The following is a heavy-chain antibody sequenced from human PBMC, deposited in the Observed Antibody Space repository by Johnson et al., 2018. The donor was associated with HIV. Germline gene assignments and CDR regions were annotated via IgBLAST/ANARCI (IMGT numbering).Heavy chain of an antibody. CDR2: ISWHSGSI. CDR3: AKVGGRHDYGDYLGAFDI. CDR1: GFTFDEYA. J-gene: IGHJ3*02. Sequence: VQLVESGGGLVQPGRSLRLSCAASGFTFDEYAMHWVRQAPGKGLEWVSGISWHSGSIDYADSVKGRFTISRDNAKNSLYLQMDSLRAEDTAVYYCAKVGGRHDYGDYLGAFDIWGQGTMVTVSS. D-gene: IGHD4-17*01. V-gene: IGHV3-9*01.